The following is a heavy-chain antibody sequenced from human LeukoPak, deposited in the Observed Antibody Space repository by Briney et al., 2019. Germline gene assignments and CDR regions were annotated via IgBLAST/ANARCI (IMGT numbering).Heavy chain of an antibody. CDR2: IYPGDSDT. D-gene: IGHD3-9*01. J-gene: IGHJ4*02. V-gene: IGHV5-51*01. CDR1: GYSFTSYW. Sequence: GESLKISCKGSGYSFTSYWIGWVRQMPGKGPEWMGIIYPGDSDTRYSPSFQGQVTISADKSISTAYLQWSSLKASDTAMYYCARPSYDILTGYYHFDYWGQGTLVTVSS. CDR3: ARPSYDILTGYYHFDY.